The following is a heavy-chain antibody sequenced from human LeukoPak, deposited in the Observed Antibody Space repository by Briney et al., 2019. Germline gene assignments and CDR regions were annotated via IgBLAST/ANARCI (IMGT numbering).Heavy chain of an antibody. CDR3: ARIDRDFYYMDV. Sequence: PGGSLRLSCEASGFSFSTREMNWVRQAPGKGPEWVSYIISSGSTIYYADSVQGRFTTSRDNAKNLLFLQMNSLRPEDTGVYYCARIDRDFYYMDVGGKGTTVTVSS. J-gene: IGHJ6*03. V-gene: IGHV3-48*03. D-gene: IGHD3-22*01. CDR2: IISSGSTI. CDR1: GFSFSTRE.